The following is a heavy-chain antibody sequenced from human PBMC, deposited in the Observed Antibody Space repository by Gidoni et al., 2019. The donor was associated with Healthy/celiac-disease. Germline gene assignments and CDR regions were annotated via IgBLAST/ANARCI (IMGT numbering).Heavy chain of an antibody. Sequence: EVQLVDSGGGLVKQGRSLRLSCTPSGFTFGYYAMSWFRQAPGKGLEWVGFIRSKAYGGTTEYAASVKGRFTISRDDSKSIAYLQMNSLKTEETAVYYCTRAYSYGSGEFDYWGQGTLVTVSS. J-gene: IGHJ4*02. D-gene: IGHD5-18*01. CDR1: GFTFGYYA. V-gene: IGHV3-49*05. CDR3: TRAYSYGSGEFDY. CDR2: IRSKAYGGTT.